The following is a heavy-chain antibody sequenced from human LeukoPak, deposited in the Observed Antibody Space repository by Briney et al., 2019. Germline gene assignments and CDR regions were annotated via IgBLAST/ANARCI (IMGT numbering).Heavy chain of an antibody. CDR3: ARHRSPGVGATEY. CDR2: IYSSGHT. D-gene: IGHD1-26*01. Sequence: SETLSLTCTVSSDSISTSTCYWGWIRQPPGKGLEWVGSIYSSGHTYYSPPLQNRVTISVDTSKNQFSLKLSSVTAADTAIYYCARHRSPGVGATEYWGQGTLVTVSS. CDR1: SDSISTSTCY. J-gene: IGHJ4*02. V-gene: IGHV4-39*01.